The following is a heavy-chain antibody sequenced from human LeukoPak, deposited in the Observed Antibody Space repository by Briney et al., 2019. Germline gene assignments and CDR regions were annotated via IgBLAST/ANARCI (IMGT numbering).Heavy chain of an antibody. Sequence: PSETLSLTCTVSGGSISSYYWSWIRQPPGKGLEWIGYIYYSGSTNYNPSLKSRVTISVDTSKNQFPLKLSSVTAADTAVYYCARSTGTGYYYYYMDVWGKGTTVTVSS. CDR2: IYYSGST. D-gene: IGHD1-1*01. CDR3: ARSTGTGYYYYYMDV. CDR1: GGSISSYY. V-gene: IGHV4-59*01. J-gene: IGHJ6*03.